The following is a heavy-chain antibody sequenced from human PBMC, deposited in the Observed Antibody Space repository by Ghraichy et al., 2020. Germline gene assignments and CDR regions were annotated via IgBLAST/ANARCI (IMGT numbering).Heavy chain of an antibody. V-gene: IGHV4-59*01. CDR3: TRSEYCSAGSCYSGYYYYGMDV. J-gene: IGHJ6*02. D-gene: IGHD2-15*01. Sequence: SETLSPTCTVSGGSISSYYWSWIRQPPGKGLEWIGYIYYSGSTNYTPSLKSRLTISVDTSKNQFSLKLTSVTAADTAVYYCTRSEYCSAGSCYSGYYYYGMDVWGQGTTVTVSS. CDR2: IYYSGST. CDR1: GGSISSYY.